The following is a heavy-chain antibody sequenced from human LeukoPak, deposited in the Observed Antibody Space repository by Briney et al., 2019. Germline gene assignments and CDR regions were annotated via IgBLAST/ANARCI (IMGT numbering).Heavy chain of an antibody. CDR3: TRDQTPYY. V-gene: IGHV3-49*04. CDR2: IASETYGGTA. J-gene: IGHJ4*02. CDR1: GFTFGDYA. Sequence: GGCLRLSCTASGFTFGDYAMTWVRQAPGKGLEWVGFIASETYGGTAEYAASVKGRFTISRDDSKSIAYLQMNSLKTEDTAVYYCTRDQTPYYWGQGTLVTVSS.